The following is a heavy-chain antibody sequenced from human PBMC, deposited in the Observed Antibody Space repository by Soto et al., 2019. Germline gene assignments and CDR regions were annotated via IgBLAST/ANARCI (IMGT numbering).Heavy chain of an antibody. Sequence: GGSLRLSCAVSGFTFSSYWMHWVRQAPGKGLVWVSRIEPDGSSTSYADSVKGRFTISRDNVQNTLYLQMNSLRAEDTAVYYCVNLPTESRAYYNYDYWGQGTVVTVS. D-gene: IGHD3-22*01. CDR3: VNLPTESRAYYNYDY. V-gene: IGHV3-74*01. J-gene: IGHJ4*02. CDR2: IEPDGSST. CDR1: GFTFSSYW.